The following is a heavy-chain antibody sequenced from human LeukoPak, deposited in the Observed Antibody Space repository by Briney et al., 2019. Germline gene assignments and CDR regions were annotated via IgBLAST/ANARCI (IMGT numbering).Heavy chain of an antibody. J-gene: IGHJ4*02. D-gene: IGHD6-13*01. CDR1: GGSMSSGDFY. CDR2: VSTSGST. V-gene: IGHV4-61*02. CDR3: ARVSGSSWAYDY. Sequence: ASQTLSLTCTVSGGSMSSGDFYWSWIRQPAGEGLEWIGRVSTSGSTNYNPSLKSRVTISIDTSRNQFSLMVSSVTAADTAVYYRARVSGSSWAYDYWGQGTLVTVSS.